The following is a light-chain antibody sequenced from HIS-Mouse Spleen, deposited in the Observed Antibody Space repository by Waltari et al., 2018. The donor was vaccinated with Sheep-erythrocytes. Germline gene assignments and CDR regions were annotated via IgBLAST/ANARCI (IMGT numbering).Light chain of an antibody. CDR2: DVS. CDR3: CSYAGSYTLV. CDR1: SSDVGGCNY. J-gene: IGLJ3*02. V-gene: IGLV2-11*01. Sequence: QSALTQPRSVSGSPGQSVTISCTGTSSDVGGCNYVPWYQQHPGKAPKLIIYDVSKRPSGVPDRFSGSKSGNTASLTISGLQAEDEADYYCCSYAGSYTLVFGGGTKLTVL.